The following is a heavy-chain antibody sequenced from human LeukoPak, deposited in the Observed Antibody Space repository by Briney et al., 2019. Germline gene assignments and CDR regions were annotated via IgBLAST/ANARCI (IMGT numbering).Heavy chain of an antibody. J-gene: IGHJ4*02. D-gene: IGHD1-14*01. CDR1: GFTFSNHA. CDR3: ANRKPGNYFDY. CDR2: IGGSGDST. V-gene: IGHV3-23*01. Sequence: PGGSLRLSCAASGFTFSNHAMTWVRQARGKGLEWVSAIGGSGDSTYYAASVKGRFTISRDNSKNTLFLQMNSLRAEDTAVYYCANRKPGNYFDYWGQGTLVTVSS.